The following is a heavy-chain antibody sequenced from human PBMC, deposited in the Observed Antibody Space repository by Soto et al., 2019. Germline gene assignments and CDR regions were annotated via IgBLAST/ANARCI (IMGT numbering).Heavy chain of an antibody. V-gene: IGHV1-69*01. CDR2: IIPIFGTA. D-gene: IGHD5-12*01. CDR3: ARMRGVDVGDGYNSGSFDL. CDR1: GGTFSSYA. Sequence: QVQLVQSGAEVKKPGSSVKVSCKASGGTFSSYAISLVRQAPGQGLEWMGGIIPIFGTANYAQKFQGRVTITADESTSTAYMELSSLRSEDTAVYYCARMRGVDVGDGYNSGSFDLWGRGTLVTVSS. J-gene: IGHJ2*01.